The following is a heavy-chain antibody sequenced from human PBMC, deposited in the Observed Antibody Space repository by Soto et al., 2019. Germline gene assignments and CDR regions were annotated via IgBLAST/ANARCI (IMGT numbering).Heavy chain of an antibody. CDR3: ARAPYYYYMDV. V-gene: IGHV4-34*01. Sequence: SETLSLTCAVYGGSFSGYYWSWIRQPPGKGLEWIGEINHSGSTNYNPSLKSRVTISVDTSKNQFSLKLSSVTAADTAVYYCARAPYYYYMDVWGKGTTVTVSS. CDR2: INHSGST. CDR1: GGSFSGYY. J-gene: IGHJ6*03.